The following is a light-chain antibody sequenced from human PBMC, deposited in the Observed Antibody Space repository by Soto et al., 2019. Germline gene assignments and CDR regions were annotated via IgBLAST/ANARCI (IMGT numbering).Light chain of an antibody. CDR3: QYYNDYCWT. V-gene: IGKV1-5*03. CDR1: QSISSW. CDR2: KTS. Sequence: DIQLTQSPSTLSASVGDRVTITSRASQSISSWLAWYQQKPGQAPNLLIYKTSNLETGVPSRFSGSGSGTKFTLAISSLQPYDSANYYCQYYNDYCWTFGQGTKVEIK. J-gene: IGKJ1*01.